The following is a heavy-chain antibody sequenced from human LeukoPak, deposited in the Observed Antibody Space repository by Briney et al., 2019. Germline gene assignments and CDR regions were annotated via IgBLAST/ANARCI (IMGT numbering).Heavy chain of an antibody. D-gene: IGHD3-10*01. J-gene: IGHJ6*03. V-gene: IGHV3-9*01. CDR1: GFTFDDYA. CDR3: AKTWGYGSVPGNYYYMDV. CDR2: ISWNSDSI. Sequence: GRSLRLSCAASGFTFDDYAMHWVRQAPGKGLEWVSGISWNSDSIDYADSVKGRFTISRDNAKNSLYLQMNSLRAEDTAVYYCAKTWGYGSVPGNYYYMDVWGKGTTVTISS.